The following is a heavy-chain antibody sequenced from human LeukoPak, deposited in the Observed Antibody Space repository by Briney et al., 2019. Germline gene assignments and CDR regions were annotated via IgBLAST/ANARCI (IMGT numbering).Heavy chain of an antibody. Sequence: ASVKISCKASGYTFTSYGISWVRQAPGQGLEWMGWISAYNGNTNYAQKLQGRVTMTTDTSTSTAYMELRSLRSDDTAVYYCASHQVKYDSSFVDYWGQGTLVTVSS. J-gene: IGHJ4*02. CDR1: GYTFTSYG. V-gene: IGHV1-18*01. D-gene: IGHD3-22*01. CDR3: ASHQVKYDSSFVDY. CDR2: ISAYNGNT.